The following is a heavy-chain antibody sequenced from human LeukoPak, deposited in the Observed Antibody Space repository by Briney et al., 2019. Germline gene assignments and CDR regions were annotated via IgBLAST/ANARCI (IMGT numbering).Heavy chain of an antibody. J-gene: IGHJ4*02. CDR2: IYPGDSDT. CDR3: ARRPIIAAAGTYYFDY. V-gene: IGHV5-51*01. D-gene: IGHD6-13*01. Sequence: GESLKISCKGSGYSFTNYWIAWVRQVPGKGLEWMGIIYPGDSDTRYSPSFQGQVTISADKSIDTAYLQWNSLKASDTAMYYCARRPIIAAAGTYYFDYWGQGTLVTVSS. CDR1: GYSFTNYW.